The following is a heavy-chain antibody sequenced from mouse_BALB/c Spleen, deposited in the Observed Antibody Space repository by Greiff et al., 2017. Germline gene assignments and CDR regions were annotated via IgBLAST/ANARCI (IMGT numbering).Heavy chain of an antibody. D-gene: IGHD2-1*01. J-gene: IGHJ4*01. CDR2: IYPGNSDT. CDR3: TRDGNFYYAMDY. Sequence: VQLQQSGTVLARPGASVKMSCKASGYSFTSYWMHWVKQRPGQGLEWIGAIYPGNSDTSYNQKFKGKAKLTAVTSASTAYMELSSLTNEDSAVYYCTRDGNFYYAMDYWGQGTSVTVSS. CDR1: GYSFTSYW. V-gene: IGHV1-5*01.